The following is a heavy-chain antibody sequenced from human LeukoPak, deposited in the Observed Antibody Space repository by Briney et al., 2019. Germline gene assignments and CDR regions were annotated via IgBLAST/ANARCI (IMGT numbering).Heavy chain of an antibody. D-gene: IGHD2-15*01. CDR2: IKQDASEK. Sequence: GESLNISCAASGFTFSSYWMSWVRQAPGKGLEWVANIKQDASEKYYVDSVKGRFTIFRDNAKNSLYLQMNSLRAEDTAVYYCARDYRGYRAPYYFDYWGQGTLVTVSS. CDR3: ARDYRGYRAPYYFDY. J-gene: IGHJ4*02. CDR1: GFTFSSYW. V-gene: IGHV3-7*01.